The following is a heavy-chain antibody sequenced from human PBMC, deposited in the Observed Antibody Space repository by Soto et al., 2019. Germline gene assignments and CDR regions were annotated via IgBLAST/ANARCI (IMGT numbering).Heavy chain of an antibody. CDR3: ARGGGDIVVVPAATKYNWFDP. D-gene: IGHD2-2*01. CDR1: GGTFSSYA. J-gene: IGHJ5*02. CDR2: INPNSGGT. Sequence: ASVKVSCKASGGTFSSYAISWVRQAPGQGLEWMGWINPNSGGTNYAQKFQGWVTMTRETSISTAYMELSRLRSDDTAVYYCARGGGDIVVVPAATKYNWFDPWGQGTLVTVSS. V-gene: IGHV1-2*04.